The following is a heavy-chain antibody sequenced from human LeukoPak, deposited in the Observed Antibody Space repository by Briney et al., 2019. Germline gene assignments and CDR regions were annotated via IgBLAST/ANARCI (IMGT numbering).Heavy chain of an antibody. D-gene: IGHD3-16*01. Sequence: PSETLSLTCTVSGGSISSSSYYWGWIRQPPGKGLEWNGSIYYSGSTYYNPSLKSRVTISVDTSKNQFSLKLSSVTAADTAVYYCATLSMITFGGVSKMFSSYFVYWGQGTLVTVSS. CDR1: GGSISSSSYY. J-gene: IGHJ4*02. V-gene: IGHV4-39*01. CDR3: ATLSMITFGGVSKMFSSYFVY. CDR2: IYYSGST.